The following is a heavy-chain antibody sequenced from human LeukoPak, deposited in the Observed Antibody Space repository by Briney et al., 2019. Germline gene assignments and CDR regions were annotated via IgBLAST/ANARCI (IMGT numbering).Heavy chain of an antibody. V-gene: IGHV1-18*01. CDR2: ITVYKDNT. J-gene: IGHJ4*02. CDR3: TRNDYDSSGYYLMGDC. Sequence: ASVKVSCKASGYTFTSHDISWVRQAPGQGLEWMGTITVYKDNTKYAQKFQGRVTMTTDTSTSTAYMELRSLTSDDTVVYYCTRNDYDSSGYYLMGDCWGQGTLVTVSS. CDR1: GYTFTSHD. D-gene: IGHD3-22*01.